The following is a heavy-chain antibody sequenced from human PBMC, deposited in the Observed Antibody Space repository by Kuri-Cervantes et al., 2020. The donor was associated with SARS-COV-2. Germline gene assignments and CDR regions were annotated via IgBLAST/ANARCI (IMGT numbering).Heavy chain of an antibody. CDR1: GFTFSSYG. CDR2: IWYDGSNK. V-gene: IGHV3-33*08. J-gene: IGHJ4*02. Sequence: GGSLRLSCAASGFTFSSYGMHWVRQVPGKGLEWVAVIWYDGSNKYYADSVKGRFTISRDNSKNTLYLQMNSLRAEDTAVYYCARDTVRGVIRYYFDYWGQGTLVTVPQ. CDR3: ARDTVRGVIRYYFDY. D-gene: IGHD3-16*02.